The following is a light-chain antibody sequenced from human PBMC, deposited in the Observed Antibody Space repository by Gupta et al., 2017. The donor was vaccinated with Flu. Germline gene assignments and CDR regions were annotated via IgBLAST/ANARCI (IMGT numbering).Light chain of an antibody. J-gene: IGKJ2*02. Sequence: EIVMTQSPATMSVSAGERATLSCTASHSVSNNLAWYQQKHGQAHRRLIYGASTKAMGSRDKFTRTGSGTDCTVTVSSLQTKYLQVYYCQLHYYKHDGCTFGPGTKVEIK. CDR3: QLHYYKHDGCT. CDR2: GAS. CDR1: HSVSNN. V-gene: IGKV3-15*01.